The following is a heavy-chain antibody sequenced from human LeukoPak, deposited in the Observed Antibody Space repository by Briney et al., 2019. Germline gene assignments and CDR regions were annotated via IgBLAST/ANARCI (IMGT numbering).Heavy chain of an antibody. D-gene: IGHD4-11*01. CDR1: GGSFSGYY. V-gene: IGHV4-34*01. CDR3: ARETTVTTSYFDY. Sequence: PSETLSLTCAVYGGSFSGYYWSLIRQPPGKGLEWIGEINHSGSTNYNPSLKSRVTISVDTSKNQFSLKLSSVTAADTAVYYCARETTVTTSYFDYWGQGTLVTVSS. CDR2: INHSGST. J-gene: IGHJ4*02.